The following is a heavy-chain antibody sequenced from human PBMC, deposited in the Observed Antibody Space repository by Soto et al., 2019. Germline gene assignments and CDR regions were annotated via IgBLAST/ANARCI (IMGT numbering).Heavy chain of an antibody. D-gene: IGHD3-10*01. J-gene: IGHJ5*02. CDR3: ARGPGSYNWFDL. CDR1: GGSISSGGYY. CDR2: IYISESSGVT. Sequence: ASETLSLTCTVSGGSISSGGYYWSWIRLPAGKGLEWIGRIYISESSGVTIYNPSLKSRLIMAEDTSKNQFSLKLSSVTAADTAVYYCARGPGSYNWFDLWGQGTLVTVSS. V-gene: IGHV4-61*02.